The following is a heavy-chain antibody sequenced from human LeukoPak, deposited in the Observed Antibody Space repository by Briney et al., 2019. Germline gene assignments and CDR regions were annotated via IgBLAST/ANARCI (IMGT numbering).Heavy chain of an antibody. CDR3: ARRIIAAAGTPFDY. Sequence: KPSETLSLTCTVSGGSISSSSYYWGWIRQPPGKGLEWIGSIYYSGSTYYNPSLKSRVTISVDTSKNQFSLKLSSVTAADTAVYYCARRIIAAAGTPFDYWGQGTLATVSS. CDR1: GGSISSSSYY. V-gene: IGHV4-39*07. CDR2: IYYSGST. D-gene: IGHD6-13*01. J-gene: IGHJ4*02.